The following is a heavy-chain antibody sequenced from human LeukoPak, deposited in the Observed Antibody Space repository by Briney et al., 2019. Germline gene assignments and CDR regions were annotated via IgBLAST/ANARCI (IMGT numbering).Heavy chain of an antibody. CDR3: ARLSSGTLYLDY. CDR2: IYSSGST. Sequence: PSETLSLTCTVSGGAITNYYWSWIRQPAGKGLEWIGRIYSSGSTNYNPSLKSRVTMSVDTSKNQFSLKLSSVTAADTAVYYCARLSSGTLYLDYWGQGTLVTVSS. J-gene: IGHJ4*02. CDR1: GGAITNYY. V-gene: IGHV4-4*07. D-gene: IGHD6-6*01.